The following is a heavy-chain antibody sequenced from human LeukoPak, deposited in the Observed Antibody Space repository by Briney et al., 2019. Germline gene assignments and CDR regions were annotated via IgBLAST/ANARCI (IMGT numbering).Heavy chain of an antibody. Sequence: GGSLRLSCAASGFTFSSYSMNWVRQAPGKGLEWVSYISSSSSTIYYADSVKGRFTISRDNAKNSLYLQMNSLRAEDTAVYYCARFRSGSYFDYRGQGTLVTVSS. D-gene: IGHD1-26*01. CDR3: ARFRSGSYFDY. CDR1: GFTFSSYS. J-gene: IGHJ4*02. CDR2: ISSSSSTI. V-gene: IGHV3-48*01.